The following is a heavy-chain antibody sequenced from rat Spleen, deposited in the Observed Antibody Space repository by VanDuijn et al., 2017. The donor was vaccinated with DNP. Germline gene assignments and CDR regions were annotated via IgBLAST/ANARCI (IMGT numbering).Heavy chain of an antibody. CDR3: TTDFERGY. V-gene: IGHV5-20*01. D-gene: IGHD1-11*01. Sequence: EVQLVESGGGLVQPGRSLKLSCAASGFIFSDYYMAWVRQAPTKGLEWVAYIHYDGGTTYYRDSVKGRFTISRDDAESILYLQMDSLRSEDTATYYCTTDFERGYWGQGVMVTVSS. CDR1: GFIFSDYY. CDR2: IHYDGGTT. J-gene: IGHJ2*01.